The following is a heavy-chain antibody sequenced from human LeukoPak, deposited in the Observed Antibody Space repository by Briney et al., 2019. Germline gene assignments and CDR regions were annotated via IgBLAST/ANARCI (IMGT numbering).Heavy chain of an antibody. CDR3: AREYSSSSVLYYYYGMDV. D-gene: IGHD6-6*01. Sequence: GGSLRLSCAASGFTFSSYAMSWVRQAPGKGLEWVANIKQDGSEKYYVDSVKGRFTISRDNAKNSLYLQMNSLRAEDTAVYYCAREYSSSSVLYYYYGMDVWGQGTTVTVSS. CDR1: GFTFSSYA. V-gene: IGHV3-7*01. J-gene: IGHJ6*02. CDR2: IKQDGSEK.